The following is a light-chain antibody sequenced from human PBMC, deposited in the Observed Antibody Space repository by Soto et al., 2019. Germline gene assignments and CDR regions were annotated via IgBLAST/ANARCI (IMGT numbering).Light chain of an antibody. Sequence: QSALTQPASVSGSPGQSITISCTGTSSDVGGYNYVSWYQQHPGKAPKLMIYDVSNRPSGVSYRFSGSKSGNTASLTISGLQDEDEADYYCSSYTRSSTYVFGTGTKLTVL. J-gene: IGLJ1*01. CDR2: DVS. CDR1: SSDVGGYNY. V-gene: IGLV2-14*01. CDR3: SSYTRSSTYV.